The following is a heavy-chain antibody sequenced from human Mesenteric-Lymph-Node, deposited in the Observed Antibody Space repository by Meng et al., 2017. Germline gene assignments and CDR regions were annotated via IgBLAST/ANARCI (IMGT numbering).Heavy chain of an antibody. CDR3: ARSFGFEQWLASFDY. CDR1: GGSISSSSYY. Sequence: GSLRLSCTVSGGSISSSSYYWGWIRQPPGKGLEWIGSIYYSGSTYYNPSLKSRVTISVDTSKNQFSLKLSSVTAAATAVYYCARSFGFEQWLASFDYWGQGTLVTVSS. J-gene: IGHJ4*02. CDR2: IYYSGST. D-gene: IGHD6-19*01. V-gene: IGHV4-39*07.